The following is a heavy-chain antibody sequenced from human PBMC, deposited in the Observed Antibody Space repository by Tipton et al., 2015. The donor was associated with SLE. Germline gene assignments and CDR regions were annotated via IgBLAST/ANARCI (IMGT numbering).Heavy chain of an antibody. V-gene: IGHV3-7*01. Sequence: GSLRLSCAASGFTFSTYWMSWVRQAPGKGLEWVANIKQDGSEKYYVDSVKGRFTISRDNAKNSLYLQMNSLRAEDTAVYYCARARGRYSYGYLDYWGQGTLVTVSS. CDR2: IKQDGSEK. CDR1: GFTFSTYW. D-gene: IGHD5-18*01. J-gene: IGHJ4*02. CDR3: ARARGRYSYGYLDY.